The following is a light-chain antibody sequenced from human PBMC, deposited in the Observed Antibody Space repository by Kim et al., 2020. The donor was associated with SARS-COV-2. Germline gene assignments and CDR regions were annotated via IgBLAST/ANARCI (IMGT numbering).Light chain of an antibody. V-gene: IGLV3-19*01. CDR1: SLRSYY. Sequence: SSELTQDPAVSVALGQTVSITCQGDSLRSYYASWYQQKPGQAPVLVIYGKNNRPSGIPDRFSGSSSGNTASLTITGAQAEDAADYYCNSRDSSGDHLVFG. CDR3: NSRDSSGDHLV. J-gene: IGLJ1*01. CDR2: GKN.